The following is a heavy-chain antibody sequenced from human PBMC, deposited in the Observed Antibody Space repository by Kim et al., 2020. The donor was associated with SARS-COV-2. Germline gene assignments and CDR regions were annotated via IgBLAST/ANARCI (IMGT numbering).Heavy chain of an antibody. CDR3: TTVAQPNGGGGL. D-gene: IGHD2-21*01. Sequence: NYAAPVKGRFTISRDDSKNTLYLQMNSLKTEDTAVYYCTTVAQPNGGGGLWGQGTMVTVSS. J-gene: IGHJ3*01. V-gene: IGHV3-15*06.